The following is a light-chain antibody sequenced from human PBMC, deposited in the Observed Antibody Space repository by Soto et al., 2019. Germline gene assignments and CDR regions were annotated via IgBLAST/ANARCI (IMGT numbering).Light chain of an antibody. J-gene: IGLJ3*02. Sequence: QSVLTQPPSASGTPGQTVTISCSGRFSNIGSNFMYWYQQLPGTAPKLLIYRNNERPSGVPDRFSASKSGTSASLAISGLRSEDEADYHCAAWDDSLSGVVFGGGTKLTVL. CDR3: AAWDDSLSGVV. V-gene: IGLV1-47*01. CDR1: FSNIGSNF. CDR2: RNN.